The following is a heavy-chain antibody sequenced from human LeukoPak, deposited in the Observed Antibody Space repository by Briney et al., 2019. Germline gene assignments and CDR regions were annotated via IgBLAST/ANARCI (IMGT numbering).Heavy chain of an antibody. J-gene: IGHJ6*02. V-gene: IGHV3-7*04. D-gene: IGHD6-13*01. Sequence: AGGSLRLSCAASGFTFSSYWMSWVRQAPGKGLEWVANIKQDGSEKYYVDSVKGRFTISRDNVKNSLYLQMNSLRAEDTAVYYCARYSSSWSSYYYYGMDVWGQGTTVTVSS. CDR2: IKQDGSEK. CDR1: GFTFSSYW. CDR3: ARYSSSWSSYYYYGMDV.